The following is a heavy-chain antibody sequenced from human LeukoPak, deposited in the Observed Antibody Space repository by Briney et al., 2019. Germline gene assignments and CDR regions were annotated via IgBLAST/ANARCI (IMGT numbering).Heavy chain of an antibody. J-gene: IGHJ4*02. V-gene: IGHV4-59*01. CDR2: IYYSGST. CDR1: GGSISSYY. CDR3: ARARHSYGSYYFDY. Sequence: PSETLSLTCTVSGGSISSYYWSWIRQPPGKGLEWIGYIYYSGSTNYNPSLKSRVTISVDTSKNQFSLKLSSVTAADTAVYYCARARHSYGSYYFDYWGQGTLVIVSS. D-gene: IGHD5-18*01.